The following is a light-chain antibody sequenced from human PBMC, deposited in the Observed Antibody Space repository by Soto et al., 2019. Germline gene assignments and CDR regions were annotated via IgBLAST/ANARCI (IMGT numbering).Light chain of an antibody. CDR3: RHSYSAPPT. Sequence: DIQMTQSPSSLSASVGDRVTITCRASQSISCSLIWYQQKPGKAPKLLIYAASILQSGVPSRFSGSGSGTEYTPTIISHVTDDFSTYYCRHSYSAPPTFGQGTKVEIK. V-gene: IGKV1-39*01. J-gene: IGKJ1*01. CDR2: AAS. CDR1: QSISCS.